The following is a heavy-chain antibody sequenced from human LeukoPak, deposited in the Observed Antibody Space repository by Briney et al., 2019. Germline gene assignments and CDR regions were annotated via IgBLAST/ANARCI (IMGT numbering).Heavy chain of an antibody. Sequence: ASVEVSCKASGYTLTAYYMHWVRQAPGQGLEWMGVISPDGVTTFYAQRFQGRVALTRDMSTSTVYMDLSSLIYEDTAVYFCAREPSGTGGFDFWAPGTLVTVS. D-gene: IGHD1-1*01. CDR2: ISPDGVTT. CDR1: GYTLTAYY. V-gene: IGHV1-46*01. CDR3: AREPSGTGGFDF. J-gene: IGHJ4*02.